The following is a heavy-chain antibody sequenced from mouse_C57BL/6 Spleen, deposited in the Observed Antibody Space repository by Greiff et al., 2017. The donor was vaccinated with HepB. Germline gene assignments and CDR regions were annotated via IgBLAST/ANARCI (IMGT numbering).Heavy chain of an antibody. CDR3: ARPPFTTVNWYFDV. D-gene: IGHD1-1*01. CDR2: ISSGSSTI. Sequence: DVQLVESGGGLVKPGGSLKLSCAASGFTFSDYGMHWVRQAPEKGLEWVAYISSGSSTIYYADTVKGRFTISRDNAKNTLFLQMTSLRSEDTAMYYCARPPFTTVNWYFDVWGTGTTVTVSS. J-gene: IGHJ1*03. CDR1: GFTFSDYG. V-gene: IGHV5-17*01.